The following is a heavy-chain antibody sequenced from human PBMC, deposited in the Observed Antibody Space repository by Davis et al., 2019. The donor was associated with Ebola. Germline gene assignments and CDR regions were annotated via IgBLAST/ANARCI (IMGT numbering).Heavy chain of an antibody. CDR2: IIPIFGTA. Sequence: AASVKVSCKASGGIFSSYAISWVRQAPGQGLEWMGGIIPIFGTANYAQKFQGRVTITADESTSTAYMELSSLRSEDTAVYYCARAERYYYDSSGYYYEYFQHWGQGTLVTVSS. CDR1: GGIFSSYA. V-gene: IGHV1-69*13. D-gene: IGHD3-22*01. CDR3: ARAERYYYDSSGYYYEYFQH. J-gene: IGHJ1*01.